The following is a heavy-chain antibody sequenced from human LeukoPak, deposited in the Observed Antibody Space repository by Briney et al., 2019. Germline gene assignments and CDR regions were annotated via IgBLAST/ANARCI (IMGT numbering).Heavy chain of an antibody. J-gene: IGHJ4*02. CDR1: GFTFNSYS. CDR2: ISGRKSHI. D-gene: IGHD3-16*01. CDR3: AKAPGGIVGY. Sequence: GGSLTLSCAACGFTFNSYSMNWVRQAPGKGLEWVSSISGRKSHIYYADSIKGRLTIYRDHAENSLYLQVNTLRAADTGVSHCAKAPGGIVGYWGQGALFSVSS. V-gene: IGHV3-21*04.